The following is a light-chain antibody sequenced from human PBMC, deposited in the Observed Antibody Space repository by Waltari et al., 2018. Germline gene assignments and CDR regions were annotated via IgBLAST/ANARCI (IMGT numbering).Light chain of an antibody. J-gene: IGLJ2*01. V-gene: IGLV1-47*02. CDR3: AAWDDTLSAVV. CDR2: TND. CDR1: SSHIGSNY. Sequence: QSVLTQPPSTSGTPGQRVTLSCSGSSSHIGSNYVSWYQHLPGTAPKPLIYTNDKRPSGVPDRFSGSKSGTSASLAISGLQSDDESDYFCAAWDDTLSAVVFGGGTKLTVL.